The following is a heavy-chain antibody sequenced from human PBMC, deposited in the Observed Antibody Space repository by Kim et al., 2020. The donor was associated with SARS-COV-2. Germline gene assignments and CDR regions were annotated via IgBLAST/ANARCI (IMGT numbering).Heavy chain of an antibody. CDR1: GFTFSNYA. V-gene: IGHV3-23*01. J-gene: IGHJ6*02. D-gene: IGHD2-8*01. CDR3: ATAVSQTYSYGLDV. Sequence: GGSLRLSCAASGFTFSNYAMNWVRQAPGKGLEWVSAISVGTGSTYYADSVKGRFTISRDNSKNTLSLQMSSLRAEDTAVYYCATAVSQTYSYGLDVWGQGTPVTVSS. CDR2: ISVGTGST.